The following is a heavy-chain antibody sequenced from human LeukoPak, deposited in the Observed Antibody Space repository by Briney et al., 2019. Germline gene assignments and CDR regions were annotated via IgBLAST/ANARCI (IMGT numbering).Heavy chain of an antibody. D-gene: IGHD1-26*01. Sequence: PSETLSLTCTVSSGSISGDTSYWGWIRQPPGKGLEWIASIYYTGSTYYSPSLRSRVTISVDTSKNQFSLKLSSVTAADTAVYYCARGALGGSYGNAFDPWGQGTLVTVSS. CDR3: ARGALGGSYGNAFDP. CDR1: SGSISGDTSY. CDR2: IYYTGST. J-gene: IGHJ5*02. V-gene: IGHV4-39*07.